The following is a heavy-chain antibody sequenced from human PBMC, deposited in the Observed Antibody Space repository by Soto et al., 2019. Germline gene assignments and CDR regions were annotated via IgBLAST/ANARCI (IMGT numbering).Heavy chain of an antibody. D-gene: IGHD6-19*01. J-gene: IGHJ3*02. V-gene: IGHV4-31*03. Sequence: SETLSLTCTVSGGSISSGGYYWSWIRQHPGKGLEWIGYISYSGTTYYNPSLKSRVTISVDTSKRQFSLKLSSVTAADTAVYYCAREAGVNRYAFGIWGQGTMVTVSS. CDR1: GGSISSGGYY. CDR3: AREAGVNRYAFGI. CDR2: ISYSGTT.